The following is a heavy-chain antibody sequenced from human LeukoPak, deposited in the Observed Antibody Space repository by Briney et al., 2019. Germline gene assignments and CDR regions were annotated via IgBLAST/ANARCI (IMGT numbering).Heavy chain of an antibody. CDR3: ARGDGYTEDY. CDR2: IYYSGST. Sequence: SETLSLTCTVSGGSLSSGDYYWGWRRQPPGRGLEWIGYIYYSGSTYYNPSLKSRVTISVDTSKNQFSLNLSSVTAADTAVYYCARGDGYTEDYWGQGTLVTVSS. D-gene: IGHD5-24*01. V-gene: IGHV4-30-4*01. J-gene: IGHJ4*02. CDR1: GGSLSSGDYY.